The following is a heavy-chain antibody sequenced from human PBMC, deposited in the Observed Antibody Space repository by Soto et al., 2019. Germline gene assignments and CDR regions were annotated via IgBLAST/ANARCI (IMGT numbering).Heavy chain of an antibody. J-gene: IGHJ6*02. CDR1: GYTFTGYY. CDR2: INPNSGGT. V-gene: IGHV1-2*04. CDR3: ARDVAAAGHYYYYYGMDV. Sequence: ASVKVSCKASGYTFTGYYMHCVRQAPGQGLEWMGWINPNSGGTNYAQKFQGWVTMTRDTSISTAYMELSRLRSDDTAVYYCARDVAAAGHYYYYYGMDVWDQGTTVTVS. D-gene: IGHD6-13*01.